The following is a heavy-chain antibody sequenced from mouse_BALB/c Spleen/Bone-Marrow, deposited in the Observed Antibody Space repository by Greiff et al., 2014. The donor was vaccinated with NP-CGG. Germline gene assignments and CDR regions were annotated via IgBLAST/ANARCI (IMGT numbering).Heavy chain of an antibody. D-gene: IGHD2-1*01. CDR2: INPNNDGS. CDR3: ARGKTYAMDY. J-gene: IGHJ4*01. Sequence: EVQGVESGPELVKPGASVKMSCKASGYTFTSYVMHWVKQKPGQGLEWIGYINPNNDGSKYNEKFKGRATLTSDKSSSTAYMELSSLTSEDSAVYYCARGKTYAMDYWGQGTSVTVSS. V-gene: IGHV1-14*01. CDR1: GYTFTSYV.